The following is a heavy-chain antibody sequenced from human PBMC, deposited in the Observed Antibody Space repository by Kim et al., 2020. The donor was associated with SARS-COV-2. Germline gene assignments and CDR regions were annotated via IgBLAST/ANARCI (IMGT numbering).Heavy chain of an antibody. CDR3: GLWFGEPDNWFDP. D-gene: IGHD3-10*01. Sequence: YEQKCQGRVTMTEDTSTDTAYMELSSLRSEDTAVYYCGLWFGEPDNWFDPWGQGTLVTVSS. V-gene: IGHV1-24*01. J-gene: IGHJ5*02.